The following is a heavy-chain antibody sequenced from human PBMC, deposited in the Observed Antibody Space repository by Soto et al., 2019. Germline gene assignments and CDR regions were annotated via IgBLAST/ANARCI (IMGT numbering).Heavy chain of an antibody. D-gene: IGHD2-15*01. CDR2: ISYDGSNK. V-gene: IGHV3-30*18. J-gene: IGHJ6*02. Sequence: GGSLRLSCAASGFTFSSYGMHWVRQAPGKGLEWVAVISYDGSNKYYADSVKGRFTISRDNSKNTLYLQMNSLRAEDTAVYYCAKDYLRGGGNYYYYGMDVWGQGTTVTVS. CDR3: AKDYLRGGGNYYYYGMDV. CDR1: GFTFSSYG.